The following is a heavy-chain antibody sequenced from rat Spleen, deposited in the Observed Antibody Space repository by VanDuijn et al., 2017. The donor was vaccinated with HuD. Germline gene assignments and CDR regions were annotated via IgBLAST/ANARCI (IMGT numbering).Heavy chain of an antibody. CDR2: IIYDGSNT. J-gene: IGHJ2*01. D-gene: IGHD1-9*01. Sequence: EVQLVESGGGLVQPGRSLKLSCAASGFTFSSFPMAWVRQAPGKGLEWVAAIIYDGSNTFYRDSVKGRFTISRDTVQNILYLQMDSLRSEDTAIYYCARPTTGIPFNYWGQGVMVTVSS. CDR3: ARPTTGIPFNY. V-gene: IGHV5-17*01. CDR1: GFTFSSFP.